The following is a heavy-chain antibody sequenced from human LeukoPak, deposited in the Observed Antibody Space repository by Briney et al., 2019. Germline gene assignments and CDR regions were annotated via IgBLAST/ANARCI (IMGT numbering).Heavy chain of an antibody. CDR3: AKSSGSYYNVDFDY. J-gene: IGHJ4*02. V-gene: IGHV4-59*11. Sequence: SETLSLTCTVSGGSISSHYWSWIRQSPGKGLEWIGYIYYSGSTNYNPSLKSRVTISVDTSKNQFSLKLSSVTAADTAVYYCAKSSGSYYNVDFDYWGQGTLVTVSS. D-gene: IGHD3-10*01. CDR1: GGSISSHY. CDR2: IYYSGST.